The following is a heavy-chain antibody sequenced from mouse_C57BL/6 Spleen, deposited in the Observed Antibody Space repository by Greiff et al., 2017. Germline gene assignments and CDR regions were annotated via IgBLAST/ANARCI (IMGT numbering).Heavy chain of an antibody. Sequence: QVQLKQSGAELVRPGASVKLSCKASGYTFTDYYINWVKQRPGQGLEWIARIYPGSGNTYYNEKFKGKATLTAEKSSSTAYMQLSSLTSEDSAVYFCASGGYYENFDYWGQGTTLTVSS. J-gene: IGHJ2*01. CDR3: ASGGYYENFDY. CDR1: GYTFTDYY. CDR2: IYPGSGNT. D-gene: IGHD2-3*01. V-gene: IGHV1-76*01.